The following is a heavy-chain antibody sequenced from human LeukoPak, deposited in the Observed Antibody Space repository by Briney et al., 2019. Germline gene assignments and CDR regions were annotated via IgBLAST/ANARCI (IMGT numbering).Heavy chain of an antibody. J-gene: IGHJ4*02. Sequence: PGGSLRLSCAASGFSVSSYNMNWVRQAPGKGLEWVSYISGSSSTAYYADSVKGRFTISRDNAKNSLYLQMNSLRDEDTAVYYCARDATVTKSFDYWGQGTLVTVSS. CDR3: ARDATVTKSFDY. CDR1: GFSVSSYN. CDR2: ISGSSSTA. D-gene: IGHD4-17*01. V-gene: IGHV3-48*02.